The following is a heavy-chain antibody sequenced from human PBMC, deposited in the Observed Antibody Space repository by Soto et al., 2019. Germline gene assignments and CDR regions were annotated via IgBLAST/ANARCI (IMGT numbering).Heavy chain of an antibody. J-gene: IGHJ4*02. CDR2: IYYSGST. D-gene: IGHD6-6*01. Sequence: SETLSLTCTVSGGSISSYYWSWIRQPPGKGLEWIGYIYYSGSTNYNPSLKSRVTISVDTSKNQFSLKLSSVTAADTAVYYCARSPWGQLVPFDYWGQGTLVTVSS. V-gene: IGHV4-59*01. CDR1: GGSISSYY. CDR3: ARSPWGQLVPFDY.